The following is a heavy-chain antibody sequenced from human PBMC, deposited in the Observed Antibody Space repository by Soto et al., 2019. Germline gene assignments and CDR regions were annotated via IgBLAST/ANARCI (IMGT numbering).Heavy chain of an antibody. Sequence: EVQLVESGGGLVKPXGSLRLSCAASGFTFSSYSMNWVRQAPXKGLXWVSSISSSSSYIYYADSVKGRFTISRDNAKNSLYLQMNSLRAEDTAVYYCAREGIAVAGYYFDYWGQGTLVTVSS. D-gene: IGHD6-19*01. CDR1: GFTFSSYS. CDR2: ISSSSSYI. V-gene: IGHV3-21*01. J-gene: IGHJ4*02. CDR3: AREGIAVAGYYFDY.